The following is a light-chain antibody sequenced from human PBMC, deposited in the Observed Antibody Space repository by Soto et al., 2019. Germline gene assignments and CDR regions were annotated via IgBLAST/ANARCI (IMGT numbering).Light chain of an antibody. CDR1: QSVLYSSNNKNY. CDR3: QQYYSIPMYT. CDR2: WAS. J-gene: IGKJ2*01. Sequence: DIVMTQSPDSLAVSVCERATINCKCSQSVLYSSNNKNYLAWYQQKPGQPPKLLIYWASTRESGVPDRFSGSGSGTDFTLTISSLQAEDVAVYYCQQYYSIPMYTFGQGTKLEIK. V-gene: IGKV4-1*01.